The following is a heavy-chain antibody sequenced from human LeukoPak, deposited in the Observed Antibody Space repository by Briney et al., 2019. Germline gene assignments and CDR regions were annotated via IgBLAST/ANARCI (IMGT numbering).Heavy chain of an antibody. CDR2: INPRGGST. CDR3: ARDLQWLVRLDY. Sequence: EASVKVSCKASGYTFTSYYMHWMRQAPGQGPEWMGIINPRGGSTDYAQNLQGRVTMTTDTSTSTAYMELRSLRSDDTAVYYCARDLQWLVRLDYWGQGTLVTVSS. CDR1: GYTFTSYY. D-gene: IGHD6-19*01. V-gene: IGHV1-46*01. J-gene: IGHJ4*02.